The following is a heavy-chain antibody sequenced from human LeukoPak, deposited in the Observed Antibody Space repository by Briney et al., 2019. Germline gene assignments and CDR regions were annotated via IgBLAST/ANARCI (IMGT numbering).Heavy chain of an antibody. CDR3: ARESGRYYYDSSGDPSDY. CDR2: IYYSGST. Sequence: SETLSLTCTVSGGSISSYYWSWIRQPPGKGLEWIGYIYYSGSTNYNPSLKSRVTISVDTSKNQFSLKLSSVTAADTAVYYCARESGRYYYDSSGDPSDYWGQGTLVTVSS. D-gene: IGHD3-22*01. J-gene: IGHJ4*02. CDR1: GGSISSYY. V-gene: IGHV4-59*12.